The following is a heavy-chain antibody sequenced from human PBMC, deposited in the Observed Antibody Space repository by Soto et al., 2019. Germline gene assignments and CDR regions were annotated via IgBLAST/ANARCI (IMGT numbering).Heavy chain of an antibody. CDR3: ARGWDIVATTYSYYYGMDV. Sequence: EVQLVESGGGLIQPGGSLRLSCAASGFTVSSNYMSWVRQAPGKGLEWDSVIYSGGSTYYADSVKGRFTISRDNSKNTLYLQMNSLRAEDTAVYYCARGWDIVATTYSYYYGMDVWGQGTTVTVSS. V-gene: IGHV3-53*01. D-gene: IGHD5-12*01. CDR2: IYSGGST. J-gene: IGHJ6*02. CDR1: GFTVSSNY.